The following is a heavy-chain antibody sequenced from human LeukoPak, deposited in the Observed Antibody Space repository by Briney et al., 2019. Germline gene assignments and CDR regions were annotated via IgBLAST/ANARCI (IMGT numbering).Heavy chain of an antibody. V-gene: IGHV5-51*01. CDR3: ARPRDSSSQYYFDY. D-gene: IGHD6-6*01. CDR1: GYSFTSYW. CDR2: IYPGDSDT. J-gene: IGHJ4*02. Sequence: GESLKISCKGSGYSFTSYWIGWVRLMPGKGLDWMGIIYPGDSDTRYSPSFQGQVTISADKSISTAYLQWSSLKASDTAMYYCARPRDSSSQYYFDYWGQGTLVTVSS.